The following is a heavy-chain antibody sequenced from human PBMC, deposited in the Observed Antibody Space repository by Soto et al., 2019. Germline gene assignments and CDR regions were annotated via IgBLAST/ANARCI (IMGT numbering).Heavy chain of an antibody. J-gene: IGHJ6*04. CDR2: INKDGSEK. CDR3: VKEIAIRL. D-gene: IGHD2-21*01. Sequence: EVQVVESGGGLVQPGGSLRLSCAASGFTFTSYWMTWVRQAPGRGLEWVANINKDGSEKSYVDSVKGRFTISRDNAKSSLYLQTNSLRADDTAVYYCVKEIAIRLWGKGTTVIVSS. V-gene: IGHV3-7*01. CDR1: GFTFTSYW.